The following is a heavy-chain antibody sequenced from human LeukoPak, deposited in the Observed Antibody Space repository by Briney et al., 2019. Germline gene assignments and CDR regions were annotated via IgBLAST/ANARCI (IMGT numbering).Heavy chain of an antibody. V-gene: IGHV1-69*05. D-gene: IGHD6-6*01. CDR1: GGTFSSYA. Sequence: SVKVSCKASGGTFSSYAISWVRQAPGQGLEWMGGIIPIFGTANYAQKFQGRVTITTDESTSTAYMELSSLRSEGTAVYYCARDQEYSSSSGDFWFDPWGQGTLVTVSS. CDR3: ARDQEYSSSSGDFWFDP. CDR2: IIPIFGTA. J-gene: IGHJ5*02.